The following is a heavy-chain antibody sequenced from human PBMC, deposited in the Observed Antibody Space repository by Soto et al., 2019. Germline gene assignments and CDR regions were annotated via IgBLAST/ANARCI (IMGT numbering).Heavy chain of an antibody. V-gene: IGHV4-34*01. D-gene: IGHD4-17*01. CDR2: INHSGST. J-gene: IGHJ4*02. CDR1: GGSFSGYY. CDR3: ARTIAVTLSVDAY. Sequence: SETVSLTCAVYGGSFSGYYWSWIRQPPGKGLEWIGEINHSGSTNYNPSLKSRVTISVDTSKKQFSLKLSSVTAADTAVFYCARTIAVTLSVDAYSGEGALVTDSA.